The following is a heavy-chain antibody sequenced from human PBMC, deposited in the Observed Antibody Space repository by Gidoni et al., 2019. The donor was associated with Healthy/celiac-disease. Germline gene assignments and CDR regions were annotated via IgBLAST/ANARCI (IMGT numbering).Heavy chain of an antibody. Sequence: QVQLQQWGAGLLKPSETLSLTCAVYGGSFSGYYWSWIRQPPGKGLEWIGEINHSGSTNYNPSLKSRVTISVDTSKNQFSLKLSSVTAADTAVYYCARRDAVMVGSSWSPFDYWGQGTLVTVSS. CDR2: INHSGST. CDR1: GGSFSGYY. CDR3: ARRDAVMVGSSWSPFDY. V-gene: IGHV4-34*01. J-gene: IGHJ4*02. D-gene: IGHD6-13*01.